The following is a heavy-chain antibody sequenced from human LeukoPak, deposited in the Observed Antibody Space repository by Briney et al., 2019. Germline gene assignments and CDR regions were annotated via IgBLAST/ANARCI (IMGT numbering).Heavy chain of an antibody. D-gene: IGHD3-10*01. Sequence: PSXXXSLXCTVSGGSISSYYWSWIRQPPGKGLEWIGYIYYSGSTNYNPSLKSRVTISVDTSKNQFSLKLSSVTAADTAVYYCARVGGVRGVIGFRLYYFDYWGQGTLVTVSS. CDR3: ARVGGVRGVIGFRLYYFDY. J-gene: IGHJ4*02. V-gene: IGHV4-59*01. CDR1: GGSISSYY. CDR2: IYYSGST.